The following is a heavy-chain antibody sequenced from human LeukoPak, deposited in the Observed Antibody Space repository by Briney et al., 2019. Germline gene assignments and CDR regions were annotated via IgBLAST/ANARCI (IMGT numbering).Heavy chain of an antibody. CDR1: GGTFSSYA. V-gene: IGHV1-69*05. J-gene: IGHJ4*02. CDR3: AGLGATGLDFDH. Sequence: SVKVSCKASGGTFSSYAISWVRQAPGQGLEWMGGIIPIFGTANYAQKFQGRVTITTDESTSTAYMELSSLRAEDTAVYYCAGLGATGLDFDHWGQGTLVTVSS. CDR2: IIPIFGTA. D-gene: IGHD1-26*01.